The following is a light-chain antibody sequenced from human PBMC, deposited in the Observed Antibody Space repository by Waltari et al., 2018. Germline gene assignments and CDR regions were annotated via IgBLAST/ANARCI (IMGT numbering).Light chain of an antibody. Sequence: QSALTQPRSVSGSPGQSVTISCTGTRSDIGGHNDVSWYQQHPGKAPKVMIYDVRKRPSGVPDRFSGSKSDSTASLTIPGLQADDEADYYCCAYAGSYILLFGGGTKLTVL. J-gene: IGLJ3*02. V-gene: IGLV2-11*01. CDR1: RSDIGGHND. CDR2: DVR. CDR3: CAYAGSYILL.